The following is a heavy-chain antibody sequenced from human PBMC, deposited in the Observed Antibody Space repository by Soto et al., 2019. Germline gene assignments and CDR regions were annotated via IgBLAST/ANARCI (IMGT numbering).Heavy chain of an antibody. V-gene: IGHV4-39*01. CDR2: IYYSGRT. CDR1: GGSISSYY. J-gene: IGHJ4*02. Sequence: QLQLQESGPGLVKPSETLSLTCTVSGGSISSYYWGWIRLPPGKGLEWIGSIYYSGRTYYNPSLKSRVTISVGTFKNQFSLRLSSVTAADTAVYYCARRWGYSFAYWGQGTLVTVSS. D-gene: IGHD7-27*01. CDR3: ARRWGYSFAY.